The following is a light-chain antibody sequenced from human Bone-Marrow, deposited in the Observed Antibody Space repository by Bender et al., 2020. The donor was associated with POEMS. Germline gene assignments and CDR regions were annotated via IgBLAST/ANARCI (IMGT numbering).Light chain of an antibody. CDR2: QNI. CDR3: QEWDSRTVV. CDR1: KLGDKY. V-gene: IGLV3-1*01. Sequence: SPGQTASITCSGDKLGDKYVCWYQQKAGQSPVLVIYQNIRRPSGIPERFSGSNSGNTATLTISGTQAMDEADYFCQEWDSRTVVFGGGTKLTVL. J-gene: IGLJ2*01.